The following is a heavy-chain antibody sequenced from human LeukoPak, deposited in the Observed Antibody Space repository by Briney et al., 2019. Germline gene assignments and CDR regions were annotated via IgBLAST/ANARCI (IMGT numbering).Heavy chain of an antibody. CDR1: VYTFTNYY. CDR2: INPSGGST. J-gene: IGHJ5*02. V-gene: IGHV1-46*01. D-gene: IGHD3-22*01. CDR3: ARDGYYYDSTGGSNWFDP. Sequence: ASVTVSFKSSVYTFTNYYMHWVRQAPGQGLEWMGIINPSGGSTSYAQKFQGRVTMTRDTSTSTVYMELSSLRSEDTAVYYCARDGYYYDSTGGSNWFDPWGQGTLVTVSS.